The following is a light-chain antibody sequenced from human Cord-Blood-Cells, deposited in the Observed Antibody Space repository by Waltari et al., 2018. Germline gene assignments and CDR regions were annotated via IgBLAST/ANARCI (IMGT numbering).Light chain of an antibody. CDR3: CSYAGSYV. J-gene: IGLJ1*01. CDR1: SRAVGGHNH. CDR2: DVS. Sequence: QSALTQPRSVSGSTGQSVTLFCTGTSRAVGGHNHVPWYQQHPGKAPKLMIYDVSKRPSGVPDRFSGSKSGNTASLTISGLQAEDEADYYCCSYAGSYVFGTGTKVTVL. V-gene: IGLV2-11*01.